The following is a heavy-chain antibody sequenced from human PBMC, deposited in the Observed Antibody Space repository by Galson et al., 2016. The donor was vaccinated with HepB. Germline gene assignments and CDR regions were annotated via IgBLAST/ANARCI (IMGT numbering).Heavy chain of an antibody. CDR1: GFTFSSKW. D-gene: IGHD4-17*01. CDR3: ARGPDYGDWVDFLDC. CDR2: IKQDGTE. Sequence: SLRLSCATSGFTFSSKWMSWVRQAPGKGLEWVANIKQDGTENYVDSVKGRFTISRDNAKNSLYLQMNSLRAEDTAAYYCARGPDYGDWVDFLDCWGQGTLVTVSS. J-gene: IGHJ4*02. V-gene: IGHV3-7*04.